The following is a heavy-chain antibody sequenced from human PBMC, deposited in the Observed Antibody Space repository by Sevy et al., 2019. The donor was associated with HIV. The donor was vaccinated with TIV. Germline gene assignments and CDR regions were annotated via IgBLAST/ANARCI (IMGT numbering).Heavy chain of an antibody. D-gene: IGHD3-3*01. CDR1: GFTFSSYW. V-gene: IGHV3-7*01. J-gene: IGHJ4*02. CDR2: IKQDGSEK. Sequence: GGSLRLSCAASGFTFSSYWMSWVRQAPGKGLEWVANIKQDGSEKYYVDSVKGRFTISRDNAKNSLYLQMNSLRAEDTAVYYCARDYIGEVCFWSGYRNDFDYWGQGTLVTVSS. CDR3: ARDYIGEVCFWSGYRNDFDY.